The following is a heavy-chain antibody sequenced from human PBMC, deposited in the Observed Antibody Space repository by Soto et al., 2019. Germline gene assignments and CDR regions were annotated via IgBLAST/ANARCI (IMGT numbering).Heavy chain of an antibody. V-gene: IGHV3-33*01. J-gene: IGHJ4*02. D-gene: IGHD2-15*01. CDR2: IWYDGSNK. Sequence: GGSLRLSCAASGFTFSSYGMHWVRQAPGKGLEWVAVIWYDGSNKYYADSVKGRFTISRDNSKNTLYLQMNSLRAEDTAVYYCARERLGYCSGGSCYPNLDYWGQGTLVTVSS. CDR1: GFTFSSYG. CDR3: ARERLGYCSGGSCYPNLDY.